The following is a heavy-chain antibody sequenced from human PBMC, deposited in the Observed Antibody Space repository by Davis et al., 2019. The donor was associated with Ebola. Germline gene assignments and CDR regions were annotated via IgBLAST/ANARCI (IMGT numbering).Heavy chain of an antibody. J-gene: IGHJ6*02. CDR3: ARDQYYDFWSGYSTYYYYGMDV. D-gene: IGHD3-3*01. CDR2: INPSGGST. Sequence: ASVKVSCKASGGTFSSYTVSWVRQAPGQGLEWMGIINPSGGSTSYAQKFQGRVTMTRDTSTSTVYMELSSLRSEDTAVYYCARDQYYDFWSGYSTYYYYGMDVWGQGTTVTVSS. CDR1: GGTFSSYT. V-gene: IGHV1-46*01.